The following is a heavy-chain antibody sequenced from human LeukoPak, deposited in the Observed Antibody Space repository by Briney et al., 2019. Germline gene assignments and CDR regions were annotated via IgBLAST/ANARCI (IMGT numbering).Heavy chain of an antibody. D-gene: IGHD2-2*01. J-gene: IGHJ4*02. CDR1: GYSISSGRY. V-gene: IGHV4-38-2*01. CDR2: IYQSGST. CDR3: ARSLSTAGIDY. Sequence: SGTLSLTCAVSGYSISSGRYWGWIRQPPGKGLEWIGSIYQSGSTHYNPSLKSRVTISVDTSKNQFSLNLRSVTAADTAVYYCARSLSTAGIDYWGQGTLVTVSS.